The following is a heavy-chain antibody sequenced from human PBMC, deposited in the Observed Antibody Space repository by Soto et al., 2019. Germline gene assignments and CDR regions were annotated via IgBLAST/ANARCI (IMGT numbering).Heavy chain of an antibody. CDR3: ARGEQYSGRIFDY. Sequence: PSQTLSLTCGISGDSVSSNSDAWNWLRQSPSRGLEWLGRTYYRSKWYNDYAVSVESRITINPDTSKNHFSLQLNFVTPEDTAVYFCARGEQYSGRIFDYWGQGTLVT. J-gene: IGHJ4*02. D-gene: IGHD1-26*01. CDR1: GDSVSSNSDA. CDR2: TYYRSKWYN. V-gene: IGHV6-1*01.